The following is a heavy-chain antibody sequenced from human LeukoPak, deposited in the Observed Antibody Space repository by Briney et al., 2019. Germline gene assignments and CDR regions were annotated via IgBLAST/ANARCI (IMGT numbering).Heavy chain of an antibody. CDR2: INWNGGST. V-gene: IGHV3-20*04. CDR1: GFTFDDYG. D-gene: IGHD5-18*01. CDR3: ARGGYSYGYDPYYYYMDV. Sequence: GGSLRLSCAASGFTFDDYGMSWVRQAPGKGLEWVSGINWNGGSTGYADSVKGRFTISRDNAKNSLYLQMNSLRAEDTALYYCARGGYSYGYDPYYYYMDVWGKGTTVTVSS. J-gene: IGHJ6*03.